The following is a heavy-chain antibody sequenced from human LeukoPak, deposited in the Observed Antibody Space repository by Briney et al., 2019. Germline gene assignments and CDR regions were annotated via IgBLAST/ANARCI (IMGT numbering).Heavy chain of an antibody. CDR2: IRGSGGST. V-gene: IGHV3-23*01. CDR3: ARYCSGGNCYSGLVY. CDR1: GFTFSTYA. J-gene: IGHJ4*02. Sequence: GGSLRLSCAASGFTFSTYAMTWVRQAPGRGLEWVSTIRGSGGSTYYADSVKGRFTISRDISKNILYLQMNNLRAEDTAVYYCARYCSGGNCYSGLVYWGQGTLVAVSS. D-gene: IGHD2-15*01.